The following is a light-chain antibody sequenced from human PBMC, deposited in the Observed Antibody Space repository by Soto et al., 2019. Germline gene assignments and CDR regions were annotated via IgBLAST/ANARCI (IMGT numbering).Light chain of an antibody. CDR3: QQSFSTLVT. J-gene: IGKJ4*01. CDR1: QGINDN. CDR2: GAF. Sequence: DIQMTQSPSAMSASVGDRVTITCRASQGINDNLAWFQQKPGQVPKRLIYGAFSLQRGVPSRFSGSGSGTEFTLTISSLQPEDFATYYCQQSFSTLVTFGGGTKVDIK. V-gene: IGKV1-17*03.